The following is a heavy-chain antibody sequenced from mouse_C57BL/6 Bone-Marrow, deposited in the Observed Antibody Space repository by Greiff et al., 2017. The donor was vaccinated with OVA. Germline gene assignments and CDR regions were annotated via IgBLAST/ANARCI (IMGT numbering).Heavy chain of an antibody. CDR2: INPNNGGT. D-gene: IGHD2-3*01. J-gene: IGHJ3*01. V-gene: IGHV1-22*01. CDR1: GYTFTDYN. CDR3: ARSMDHAFAY. Sequence: EVKLMESGPELVKPGASVKMSCKASGYTFTDYNMHWVKQSNGKSLEWIGNINPNNGGTSYNQKFKGKATLTVNKSSSTAYMELRSLTSEDSAVYYCARSMDHAFAYWGQGTLVTVSA.